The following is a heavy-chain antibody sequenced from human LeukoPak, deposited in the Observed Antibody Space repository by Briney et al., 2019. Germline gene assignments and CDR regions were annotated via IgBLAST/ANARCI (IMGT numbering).Heavy chain of an antibody. CDR1: GFTFSSYW. J-gene: IGHJ4*02. Sequence: GGSLRLSCAASGFTFSSYWMHWVRQTPGKGLIWVSRIYGAGSSISYADSVKGRVTISRDNAKNTLYLQMNNLRAEDTAVYYCARGGDYKNDYWGQGTLVTVSS. CDR3: ARGGDYKNDY. V-gene: IGHV3-74*01. D-gene: IGHD4-17*01. CDR2: IYGAGSSI.